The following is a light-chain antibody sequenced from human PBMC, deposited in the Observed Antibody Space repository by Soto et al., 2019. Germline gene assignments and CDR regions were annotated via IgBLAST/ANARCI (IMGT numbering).Light chain of an antibody. CDR1: QDISND. J-gene: IGKJ2*01. Sequence: DIQMTQSPSSLSASVGDRVTITCQASQDISNDLNWYQQKPGKAPKLLIYDASNLETGVPSRFSGGGSGTDFTFTISSLQPEDIATYYCQQYDNLPTFGQGTKLAIK. CDR2: DAS. CDR3: QQYDNLPT. V-gene: IGKV1-33*01.